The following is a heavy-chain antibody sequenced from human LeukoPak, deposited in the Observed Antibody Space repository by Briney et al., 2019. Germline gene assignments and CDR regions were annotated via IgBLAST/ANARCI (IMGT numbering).Heavy chain of an antibody. CDR2: IYSGGST. CDR1: GFTFSSYG. V-gene: IGHV3-66*01. J-gene: IGHJ3*02. Sequence: GSLRLSCAASGFTFSSYGMHWVRQAPGKGLEWVSVIYSGGSTYYADSVKGRFTISRDNSKNTLYLQMNSLRAEDTAVYYCARGGLRGAFDIWGQGTMVTVSS. D-gene: IGHD4-17*01. CDR3: ARGGLRGAFDI.